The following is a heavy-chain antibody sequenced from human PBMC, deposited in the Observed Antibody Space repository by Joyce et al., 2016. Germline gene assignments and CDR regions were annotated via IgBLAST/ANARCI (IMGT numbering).Heavy chain of an antibody. J-gene: IGHJ3*01. CDR2: INPRSGGA. D-gene: IGHD1-1*01. CDR3: AKVGVTLMRNAFDL. V-gene: IGHV1-2*06. CDR1: GYTFTDYY. Sequence: QVQLVQSGAEMKKPGASVKVSCKASGYTFTDYYIHWVRQVPGQGLEGMGRINPRSGGANYAPKFEGRVTMARDTSTSAVTMELNTLTSSDTAVYYCAKVGVTLMRNAFDLWGQGTVISVSS.